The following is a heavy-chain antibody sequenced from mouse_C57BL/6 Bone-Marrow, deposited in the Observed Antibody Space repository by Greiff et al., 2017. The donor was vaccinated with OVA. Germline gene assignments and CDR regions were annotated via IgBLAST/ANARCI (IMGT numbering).Heavy chain of an antibody. CDR2: IDPSDSYT. CDR3: ARDVYYGSSFAY. Sequence: VQLQQPGAELVKPGASVKLSCKASGYTFTSYWMQWVNQRPGQGLEWIGEIDPSDSYTNYNQKFKGKATLTVDTSSSTAYMQISSLTAEDAAVYYCARDVYYGSSFAYWGQGTLVTVSA. V-gene: IGHV1-50*01. J-gene: IGHJ3*01. CDR1: GYTFTSYW. D-gene: IGHD1-1*01.